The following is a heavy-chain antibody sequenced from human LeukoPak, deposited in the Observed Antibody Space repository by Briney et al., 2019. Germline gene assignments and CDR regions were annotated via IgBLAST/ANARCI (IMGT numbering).Heavy chain of an antibody. CDR2: INPNSGGT. CDR3: ARDQGGSGSPPNWFDP. V-gene: IGHV1-2*02. J-gene: IGHJ5*02. D-gene: IGHD3-10*01. Sequence: RASVKVSCKASGYIFTGCYMHWVRQAPGQGLEWMGWINPNSGGTNYAQKFQGRVTMTRDTSISTAYMELSRLRSDDTAVYYCARDQGGSGSPPNWFDPWGQGTLVTVSS. CDR1: GYIFTGCY.